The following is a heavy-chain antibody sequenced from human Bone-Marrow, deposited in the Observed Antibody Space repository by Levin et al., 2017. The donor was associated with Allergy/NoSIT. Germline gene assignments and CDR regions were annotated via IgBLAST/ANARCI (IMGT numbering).Heavy chain of an antibody. J-gene: IGHJ3*02. CDR1: GFTFSSYG. CDR2: IWYRGSKE. D-gene: IGHD3-10*01. CDR3: TRRGWFGELDDGVDI. V-gene: IGHV3-33*01. Sequence: GGSLRLSCAASGFTFSSYGLHWVRQAPGKGLEWVAGIWYRGSKEYYADSVKGRFTISRDNSKNTLNLQMSSLRAEDTAVYYCTRRGWFGELDDGVDIWGQGTMVTVS.